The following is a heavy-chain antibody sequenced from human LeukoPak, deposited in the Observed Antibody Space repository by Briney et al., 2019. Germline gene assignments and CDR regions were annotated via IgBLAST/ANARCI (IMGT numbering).Heavy chain of an antibody. CDR1: GGSISRYY. CDR2: IYSSENT. Sequence: SETLSLTCTVSGGSISRYYWSWIRQPPGKGLEWIGYIYSSENTYYNPSLKSRVTISVDTSKNQFSLKLSSVTAADTAVYYCARNLYDSSGSMGIYTFDYWGQGTLVTVSS. J-gene: IGHJ4*02. CDR3: ARNLYDSSGSMGIYTFDY. D-gene: IGHD3-22*01. V-gene: IGHV4-59*01.